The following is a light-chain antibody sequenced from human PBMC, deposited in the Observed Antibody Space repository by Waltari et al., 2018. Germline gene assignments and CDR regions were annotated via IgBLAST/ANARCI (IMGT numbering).Light chain of an antibody. Sequence: DIQVTQSPSSLSASVGDRVTITCRASQNIKNYLSWYQHKEGKAPKLLIYTASTLHSGVPLRFSDSGSGTDFTLVISSLQPEDFATYYCQQTYTAPLSFGAGTKVEMK. CDR1: QNIKNY. J-gene: IGKJ4*01. V-gene: IGKV1-39*01. CDR3: QQTYTAPLS. CDR2: TAS.